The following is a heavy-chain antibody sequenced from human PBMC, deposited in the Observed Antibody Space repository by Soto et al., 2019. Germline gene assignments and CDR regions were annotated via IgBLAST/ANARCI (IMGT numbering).Heavy chain of an antibody. CDR2: IYYSGST. CDR3: ARLYSPSYYFDY. V-gene: IGHV4-31*01. Sequence: QVQLQESGPGLVKPSQTLSLTCTVSGGSIRSGGYYWSWIRQHPGKGLEWLGFIYYSGSTFYNPSLKSQIYISIDMSKNKLFLNLTSVPDADTAVYSCARLYSPSYYFDYWWQGTLFTVSS. CDR1: GGSIRSGGYY. D-gene: IGHD5-12*01. J-gene: IGHJ4*02.